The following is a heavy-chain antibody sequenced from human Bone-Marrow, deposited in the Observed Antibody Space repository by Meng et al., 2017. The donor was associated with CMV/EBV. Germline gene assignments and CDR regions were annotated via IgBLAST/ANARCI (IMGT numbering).Heavy chain of an antibody. CDR1: GFTFSSYS. CDR3: ARDHFSTGTLGLYYYGMDV. D-gene: IGHD3-3*02. V-gene: IGHV3-21*04. Sequence: GGSLRLSCAASGFTFSSYSMNWVRQAPGKGLEWVSSISSSSSYIYYADSVKGRFTISRDNAKNSLYLQMNSLRSDDTAVYYCARDHFSTGTLGLYYYGMDVWGQGTTVTVSS. CDR2: ISSSSSYI. J-gene: IGHJ6*02.